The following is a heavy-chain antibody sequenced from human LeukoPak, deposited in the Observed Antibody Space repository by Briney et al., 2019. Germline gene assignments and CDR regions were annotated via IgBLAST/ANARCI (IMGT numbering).Heavy chain of an antibody. CDR2: INAGNGNT. J-gene: IGHJ4*02. V-gene: IGHV1-3*01. CDR1: GYTFTSYA. Sequence: ASVKVSCKAPGYTFTSYAMHWVRQAPGQRLEWMGWINAGNGNTKYSQKFQGRVTITRDTSASTAYMELSSLRSEDTAVYYCASIAVAGNRNDYWGQGTLVTVSS. CDR3: ASIAVAGNRNDY. D-gene: IGHD6-19*01.